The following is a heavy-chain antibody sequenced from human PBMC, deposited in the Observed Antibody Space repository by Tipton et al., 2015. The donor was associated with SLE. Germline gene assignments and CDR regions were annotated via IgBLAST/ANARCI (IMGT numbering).Heavy chain of an antibody. D-gene: IGHD2-21*02. CDR1: GFTFSSYA. V-gene: IGHV3-30-3*01. J-gene: IGHJ6*02. Sequence: SLRLSCAASGFTFSSYAMHWVRQAPGKGLEWVAVISYDGSNKYYADSVKGRFTISRDNSKNTLYLQMNSLRAEDTAVYYCAREGGDSWLHYYYYGMDVWGQGTTVTVSS. CDR3: AREGGDSWLHYYYYGMDV. CDR2: ISYDGSNK.